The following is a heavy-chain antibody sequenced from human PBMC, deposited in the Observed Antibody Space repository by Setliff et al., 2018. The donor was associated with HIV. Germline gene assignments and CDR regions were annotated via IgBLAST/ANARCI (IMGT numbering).Heavy chain of an antibody. V-gene: IGHV1-69*10. J-gene: IGHJ3*02. CDR2: TNPQSDIA. Sequence: SVKVSCKASGFTFNHYALSWVRQAPGQRPEWMGGTNPQSDIANYAQRFQGRVTITADHSTTTTYMELTSLRADDTAVYYCAREEFHYGSETAGEAFDMWGRGTKVTVSS. CDR3: AREEFHYGSETAGEAFDM. D-gene: IGHD3-10*01. CDR1: GFTFNHYA.